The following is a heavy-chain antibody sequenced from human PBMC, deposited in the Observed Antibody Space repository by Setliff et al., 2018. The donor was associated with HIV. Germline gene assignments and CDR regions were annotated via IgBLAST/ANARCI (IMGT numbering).Heavy chain of an antibody. J-gene: IGHJ4*02. D-gene: IGHD3-3*01. CDR3: ARDPFLAQGFWSGYYSDY. Sequence: QPGGSLRLSCAAFGFTFSSYGMHWVRQAPGKGLEWVAIIWYDGSNKYYADSVKGRFTISRDNSKNTLYLQMNSLRAEDTAVYYCARDPFLAQGFWSGYYSDYWGQGTLVSV. V-gene: IGHV3-33*01. CDR2: IWYDGSNK. CDR1: GFTFSSYG.